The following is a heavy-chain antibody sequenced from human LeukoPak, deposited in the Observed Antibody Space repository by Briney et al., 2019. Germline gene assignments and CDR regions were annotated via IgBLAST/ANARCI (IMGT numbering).Heavy chain of an antibody. J-gene: IGHJ6*02. CDR1: GFTFSSYA. V-gene: IGHV3-23*01. D-gene: IGHD2-2*02. CDR3: AKGEVVPAAIYGMDV. Sequence: GGSLRLSCAASGFTFSSYAMNWVRQAPGKGPEWVSLIKGSGDSTYYANSVRGRFTISRDNSKNTLYLQMNSLRGDDTAVYYCAKGEVVPAAIYGMDVWGQGTTVTVS. CDR2: IKGSGDST.